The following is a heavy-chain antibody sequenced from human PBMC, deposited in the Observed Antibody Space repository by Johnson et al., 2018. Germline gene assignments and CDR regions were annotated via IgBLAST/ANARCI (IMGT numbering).Heavy chain of an antibody. V-gene: IGHV3-30*03. CDR2: ISYDGSNK. J-gene: IGHJ6*03. CDR3: AREYYMDV. Sequence: QVQLVQSGGGVVQPGRSLRLSCAASGFTFSNYGMHWVRQAPGKGLAWVAVISYDGSNKYYVDSVKGRFTISRENAKNSLYLQMNSLRAGDTAVYYCAREYYMDVWGKGTTVTVSS. CDR1: GFTFSNYG.